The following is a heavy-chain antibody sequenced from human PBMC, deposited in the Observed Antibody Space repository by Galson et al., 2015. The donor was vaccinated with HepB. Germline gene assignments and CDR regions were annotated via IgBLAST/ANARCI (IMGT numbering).Heavy chain of an antibody. J-gene: IGHJ4*02. CDR1: GYNFNSYW. Sequence: QSGAEVKKPGESLKISCKASGYNFNSYWIAWVRQMPGKGLEWMGKVDPSESHAYYSPSFQGHVTISADRSVSTAYLQWSGLKASDTAIYYCAKGERTNSLGDFDYWGQGTLVTVSS. V-gene: IGHV5-10-1*01. CDR3: AKGERTNSLGDFDY. CDR2: VDPSESHA. D-gene: IGHD3-16*01.